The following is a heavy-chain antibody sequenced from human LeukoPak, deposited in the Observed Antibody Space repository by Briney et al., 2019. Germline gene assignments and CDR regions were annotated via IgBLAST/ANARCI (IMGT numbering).Heavy chain of an antibody. J-gene: IGHJ5*02. Sequence: SVKVSCKASGGTFSSYAISWVRQAPGQRLEWMGRIITIFGTANYAQKSQGRVSITTGDTTSTAYMELSSLRSEDTAVYYCARVTGYSSGWYWFDPWGQGTLVTVSS. CDR1: GGTFSSYA. V-gene: IGHV1-69*05. CDR2: IITIFGTA. CDR3: ARVTGYSSGWYWFDP. D-gene: IGHD6-19*01.